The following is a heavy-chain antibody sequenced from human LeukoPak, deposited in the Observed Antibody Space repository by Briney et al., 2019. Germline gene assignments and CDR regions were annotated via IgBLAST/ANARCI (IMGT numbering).Heavy chain of an antibody. CDR1: GDSISSGYY. Sequence: SETLSLTCTISGDSISSGYYWGWIRQPPGKGLERIGSIYHSGSTYYNPSLKSRVTISLDTSENQFSLKLSSVTAADAAVYYCARDLYSSGWGYFDYWGQGTLVTVSS. V-gene: IGHV4-38-2*02. J-gene: IGHJ4*02. CDR3: ARDLYSSGWGYFDY. CDR2: IYHSGST. D-gene: IGHD6-19*01.